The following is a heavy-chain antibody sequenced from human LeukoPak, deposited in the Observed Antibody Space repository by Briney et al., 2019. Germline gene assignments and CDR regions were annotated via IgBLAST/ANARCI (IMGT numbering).Heavy chain of an antibody. CDR3: ARASGPHTGYYDILTGYYSRWFDP. J-gene: IGHJ5*02. Sequence: SETLSLTCTVSGGSISSYYWSWLRQPPGKGLEWIGYIYYSGSTNYNPSLKSRVTISVDTSKNQFSLTLSSVTAADTAVYYCARASGPHTGYYDILTGYYSRWFDPWGQGTLVTVSS. CDR2: IYYSGST. CDR1: GGSISSYY. D-gene: IGHD3-9*01. V-gene: IGHV4-59*01.